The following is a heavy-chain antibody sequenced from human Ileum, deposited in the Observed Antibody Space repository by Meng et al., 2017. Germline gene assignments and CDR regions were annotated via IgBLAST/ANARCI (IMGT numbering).Heavy chain of an antibody. V-gene: IGHV3-7*01. Sequence: GGSLRPSCAASGFTFGNFWMTWVRQAPGKGLEWVANIKQDGSEKYYVDAVKGRFTVSRDNAKNSLYLQMNSLRGEDSAVYYCASSWFDSRDHAFDVWGQGTMVTVSS. J-gene: IGHJ3*01. CDR2: IKQDGSEK. D-gene: IGHD3-22*01. CDR1: GFTFGNFW. CDR3: ASSWFDSRDHAFDV.